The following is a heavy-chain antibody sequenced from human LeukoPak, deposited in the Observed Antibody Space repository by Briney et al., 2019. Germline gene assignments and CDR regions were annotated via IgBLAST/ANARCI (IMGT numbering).Heavy chain of an antibody. V-gene: IGHV3-30*02. CDR1: GFTFSGYG. J-gene: IGHJ4*02. CDR3: ARTNPYFDTSGPLDY. CDR2: IHYDGARS. Sequence: GGSLRLSCAASGFTFSGYGMPWVRQAPGQGLEWVAFIHYDGARSYYADSVKGRFTISRDNAKNSLYLQMNSLRAEDTAVYYCARTNPYFDTSGPLDYWGQGTLVTVSS. D-gene: IGHD3-22*01.